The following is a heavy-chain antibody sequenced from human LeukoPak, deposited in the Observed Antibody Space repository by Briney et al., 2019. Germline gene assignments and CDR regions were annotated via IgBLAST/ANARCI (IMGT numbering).Heavy chain of an antibody. D-gene: IGHD6-13*01. Sequence: PSETLSLTCTVSGGSISSYYWSWIRQPAGKGLEWIGRIYTSGSTNYSPSPKSRVTMSVDTSKNQFSLKLSSVTAADTAVYYCARDGGIGQQPFNWFDPWGQGTLVTVSS. CDR1: GGSISSYY. CDR2: IYTSGST. V-gene: IGHV4-4*07. CDR3: ARDGGIGQQPFNWFDP. J-gene: IGHJ5*02.